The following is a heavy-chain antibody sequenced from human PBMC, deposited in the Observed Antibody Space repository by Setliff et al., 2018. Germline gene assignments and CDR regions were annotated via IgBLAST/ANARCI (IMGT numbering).Heavy chain of an antibody. D-gene: IGHD3-9*01. CDR1: GFTFSSYG. Sequence: GESLKISCAASGFTFSSYGMHWVRQAPGKGLEWVAFIRSDGNNKYYADSVKGRFTISRDNSKNTLYLQMNSLRAEDTAVYYCARAYYGTVNGYSSYYGLDVWGQGTTVTGSS. V-gene: IGHV3-30*02. J-gene: IGHJ6*02. CDR3: ARAYYGTVNGYSSYYGLDV. CDR2: IRSDGNNK.